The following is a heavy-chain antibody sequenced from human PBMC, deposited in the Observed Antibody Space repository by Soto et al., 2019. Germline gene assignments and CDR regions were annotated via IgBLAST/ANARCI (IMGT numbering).Heavy chain of an antibody. J-gene: IGHJ4*02. CDR1: GFTFDDYA. CDR2: ISWNSGSI. Sequence: GGSLRLSCAASGFTFDDYAMHWVRQAPGKGLEWVSGISWNSGSIGYADSVKGRFTISRDNSKNTLYLQMNSLRAEDTAVYYCARGSSSYYYDSSGYYRPSLGFDYWGQGTLVTVSS. V-gene: IGHV3-9*01. CDR3: ARGSSSYYYDSSGYYRPSLGFDY. D-gene: IGHD3-22*01.